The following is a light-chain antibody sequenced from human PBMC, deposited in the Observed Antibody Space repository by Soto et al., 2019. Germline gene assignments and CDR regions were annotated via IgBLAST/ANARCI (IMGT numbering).Light chain of an antibody. CDR3: GTWDSNLTAGV. CDR2: EDH. J-gene: IGLJ3*02. V-gene: IGLV1-51*02. Sequence: QSVLTQSPSVSAPPGQKVTISCSGGSSNIGKNYVSWYQHLPGTAPKLLIYEDHKRPSGIPDRFSGSKSATSATLGISGLQTGDEADYYCGTWDSNLTAGVSGGGTKLTVL. CDR1: SSNIGKNY.